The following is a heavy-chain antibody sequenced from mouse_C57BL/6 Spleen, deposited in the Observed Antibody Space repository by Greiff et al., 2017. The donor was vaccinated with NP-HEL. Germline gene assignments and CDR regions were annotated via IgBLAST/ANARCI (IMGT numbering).Heavy chain of an antibody. J-gene: IGHJ2*01. CDR2: ISSGSSTI. CDR1: GFTFSDYG. D-gene: IGHD1-1*01. V-gene: IGHV5-17*01. CDR3: ARTLYYYGSSYLFYFDY. Sequence: EVKLEESGGGLVKPGGSLKLSCAASGFTFSDYGMHWVRQAPEKGLEWVAYISSGSSTIYYADTVKGRFTISRDNAKNTLFLQMTSLRSEDTAMYYCARTLYYYGSSYLFYFDYWGQGTTLTVSS.